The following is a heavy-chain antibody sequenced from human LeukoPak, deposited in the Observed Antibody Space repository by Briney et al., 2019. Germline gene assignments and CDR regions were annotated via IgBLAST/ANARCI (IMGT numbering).Heavy chain of an antibody. CDR2: IKHSGNT. D-gene: IGHD1-26*01. V-gene: IGHV4-34*01. CDR3: ARNQYRGIVGATPAFDI. J-gene: IGHJ3*02. CDR1: GVSLSVYY. Sequence: SETLSLTCALYGVSLSVYYWSCIRPPPEKGLEWIGEIKHSGNTNHNPPLKSRVTISVDTSKSQFSLKLSSVTAADTAVYYCARNQYRGIVGATPAFDIWGQGTMVTVSS.